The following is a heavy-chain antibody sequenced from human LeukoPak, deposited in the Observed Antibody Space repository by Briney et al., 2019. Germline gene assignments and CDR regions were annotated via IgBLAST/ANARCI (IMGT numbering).Heavy chain of an antibody. CDR3: ARKHSSVWRYYYYYYMDV. CDR2: MNPNSGNT. J-gene: IGHJ6*03. Sequence: ASVKVSCKASGYTFTSYDINWVRQATGQGLEWMGWMNPNSGNTGYAQKFQGRVTMTRNTSMSTAYMELSSLKSEDTAVYYCARKHSSVWRYYYYYYMDVWGTGTTVTISS. D-gene: IGHD6-19*01. CDR1: GYTFTSYD. V-gene: IGHV1-8*01.